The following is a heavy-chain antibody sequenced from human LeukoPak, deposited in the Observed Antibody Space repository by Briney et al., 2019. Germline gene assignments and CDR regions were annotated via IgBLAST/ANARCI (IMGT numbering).Heavy chain of an antibody. V-gene: IGHV1-69*01. CDR3: ARKHGRGYSYGYEKYNWFDP. CDR1: GGTFSSYA. CDR2: IIPIFATA. Sequence: ASVKVSCKASGGTFSSYAISWVRQAPGQGLEWMGGIIPIFATANYAQNFQGRVTITADESTRTAYMELSSLRSEDTAVYYCARKHGRGYSYGYEKYNWFDPWGQGTLVTVSS. J-gene: IGHJ5*02. D-gene: IGHD5-18*01.